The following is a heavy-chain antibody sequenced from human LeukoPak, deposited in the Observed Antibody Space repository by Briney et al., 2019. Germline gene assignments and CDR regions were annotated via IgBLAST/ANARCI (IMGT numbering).Heavy chain of an antibody. CDR3: ARDYDFWSGYSPPAY. Sequence: ASVNVSCKASGYTFTSYGISWVRQAPGQGLEWMGWISAYNGNTNYAQKLQGRVTMTTDTSTSTAYMELRSLRSDDTAVYYCARDYDFWSGYSPPAYWGRGTLVTVSS. V-gene: IGHV1-18*01. CDR2: ISAYNGNT. D-gene: IGHD3-3*01. CDR1: GYTFTSYG. J-gene: IGHJ4*02.